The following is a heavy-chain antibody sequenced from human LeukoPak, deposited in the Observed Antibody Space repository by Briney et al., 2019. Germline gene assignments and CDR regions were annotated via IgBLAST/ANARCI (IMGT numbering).Heavy chain of an antibody. J-gene: IGHJ4*02. CDR3: ARGLFSYYDFWSGLNYFDY. D-gene: IGHD3-3*01. CDR2: MNPNSGNT. V-gene: IGHV1-8*01. CDR1: GYTFTSYD. Sequence: ASVKVSCKASGYTFTSYDINWVRQATGQGLEWMGWMNPNSGNTGYAQKFQGRVTMTRNTSISTAYMELSSLRSEDTAVYYCARGLFSYYDFWSGLNYFDYWGQGTLVTVSS.